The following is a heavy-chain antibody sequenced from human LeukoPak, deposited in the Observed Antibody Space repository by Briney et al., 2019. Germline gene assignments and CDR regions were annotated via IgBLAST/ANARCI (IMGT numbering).Heavy chain of an antibody. D-gene: IGHD3-16*02. CDR1: GGSFSGYY. Sequence: SETLSLTCAVYGGSFSGYYWSWIRQPPGKGLEWIGNIHYSGSTNDNPSLWSRVTISLDTSRSQFSLRLSSVTAADTAVYYCAREIRTTYDYVWGSYHDYWGQGTLVAVSS. V-gene: IGHV4-34*11. CDR3: AREIRTTYDYVWGSYHDY. CDR2: IHYSGST. J-gene: IGHJ4*02.